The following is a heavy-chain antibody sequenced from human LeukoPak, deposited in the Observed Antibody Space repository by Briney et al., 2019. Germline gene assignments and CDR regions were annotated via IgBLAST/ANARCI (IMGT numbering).Heavy chain of an antibody. CDR1: GYTFTGYY. CDR3: ARDMSINTKNAFDI. Sequence: ASVKVSCKASGYTFTGYYLHWMRQAPGQGLEWMGWINPKTGGTNYAQKFQVRVTMTRDTSISTAYMELSSLRSDDTAVYYCARDMSINTKNAFDIWGQGTMVTVSS. D-gene: IGHD1-1*01. V-gene: IGHV1-2*02. CDR2: INPKTGGT. J-gene: IGHJ3*02.